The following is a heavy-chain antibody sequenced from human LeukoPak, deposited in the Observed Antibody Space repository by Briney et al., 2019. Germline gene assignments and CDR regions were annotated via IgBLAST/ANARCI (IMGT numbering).Heavy chain of an antibody. J-gene: IGHJ4*02. Sequence: GGSLRLSCGASGFIFSNYGIHWVRQAPGKGLEWVANIKQDGSEKYYVDSVKGRFTISRDNAKNSLYLQMNSLRAEDTAVYYCARGHGDYFDYWGQGTLVTVSS. D-gene: IGHD7-27*01. V-gene: IGHV3-7*01. CDR2: IKQDGSEK. CDR3: ARGHGDYFDY. CDR1: GFIFSNYG.